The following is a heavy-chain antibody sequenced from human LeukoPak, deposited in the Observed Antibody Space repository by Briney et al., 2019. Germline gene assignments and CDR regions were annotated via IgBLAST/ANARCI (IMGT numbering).Heavy chain of an antibody. CDR2: ISSSSSII. Sequence: PGGSLRLSCAASGFTFSGYSMNWVRQAPGKGLEWVSHISSSSSIIYYVDSVKCRFTNSRDNAKNSLYLQMNSLRAEDTAVYYCATSSSWPVYYFDYWGQGTLVTVSS. CDR1: GFTFSGYS. J-gene: IGHJ4*02. CDR3: ATSSSWPVYYFDY. D-gene: IGHD6-13*01. V-gene: IGHV3-48*04.